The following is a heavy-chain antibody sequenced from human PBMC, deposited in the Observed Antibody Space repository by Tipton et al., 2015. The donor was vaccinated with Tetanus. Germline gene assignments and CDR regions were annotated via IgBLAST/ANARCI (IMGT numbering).Heavy chain of an antibody. CDR1: GFTFSSHW. CDR3: VRVIYSGSFYFDS. J-gene: IGHJ4*02. CDR2: ISYDGSSI. D-gene: IGHD1-26*01. V-gene: IGHV3-74*01. Sequence: PRLSCLATGFTFSSHWMHWVRQAPGKKLMWVARISYDGSSISYADSVKGRFTISRDNPKNTLYPQMNGLRGDDTALYFCVRVIYSGSFYFDSWGQGTRVTVSS.